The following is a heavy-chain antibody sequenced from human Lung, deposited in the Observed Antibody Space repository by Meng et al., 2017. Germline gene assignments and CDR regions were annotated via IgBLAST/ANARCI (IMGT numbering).Heavy chain of an antibody. J-gene: IGHJ4*02. CDR2: IDPKSGDP. CDR3: ARDEDISAAGKLFGDY. D-gene: IGHD6-13*01. CDR1: GSIFPAYG. V-gene: IGHV1-2*06. Sequence: QGELVQAGAELKTPGPSVKVSSKPSGSIFPAYGLTWVRRAPGQGLEWMGRIDPKSGDPRYAQRFQGRVTMTGDTSISTAYMELSGLRSDDTAMYYCARDEDISAAGKLFGDYWGQGTLVTVSS.